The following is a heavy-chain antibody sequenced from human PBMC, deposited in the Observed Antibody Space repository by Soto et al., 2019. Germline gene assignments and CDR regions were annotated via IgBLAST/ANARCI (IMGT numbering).Heavy chain of an antibody. D-gene: IGHD3-3*01. J-gene: IGHJ3*02. CDR1: GYTFTSYY. Sequence: QVQLVQSGAEVTKPGASVKVSCKASGYTFTSYYMHWVRQAPGQGLEWMGIINPSGGSTSYAQKFQGRVTMTRDTSTSTVYMELSSLRSEDTAVYYCARALYYDFWSGSTGSWDAFDIWGQGTMVTVSS. V-gene: IGHV1-46*03. CDR2: INPSGGST. CDR3: ARALYYDFWSGSTGSWDAFDI.